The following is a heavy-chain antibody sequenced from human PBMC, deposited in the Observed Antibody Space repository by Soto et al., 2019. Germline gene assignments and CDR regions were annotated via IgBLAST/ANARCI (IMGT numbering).Heavy chain of an antibody. J-gene: IGHJ4*01. Sequence: PGGSLRLSCAASGFFFSAYCMSWVRQAHGKGLEWVASIKQDGSETYYLDSVKGRFTFSRDNAKNSLDLQMSRLRAEDTAVYYCAGGSGWLIDYWGRGTLVTVSS. CDR2: IKQDGSET. D-gene: IGHD6-19*01. V-gene: IGHV3-7*01. CDR3: AGGSGWLIDY. CDR1: GFFFSAYC.